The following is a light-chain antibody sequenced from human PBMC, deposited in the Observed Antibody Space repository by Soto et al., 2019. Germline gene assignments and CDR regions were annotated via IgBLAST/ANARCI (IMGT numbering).Light chain of an antibody. CDR3: SSYAGTNNRYV. CDR1: SSDVGGYNF. CDR2: EVN. J-gene: IGLJ1*01. V-gene: IGLV2-8*01. Sequence: QSALTQPPSASGSPGQSVTISCTGTSSDVGGYNFVSWYQQHPGKAPKLIIYEVNKRPSGVPDRFSASKSGNTASLTVSGLQPEDEADYYCSSYAGTNNRYVFGTGTKVTVL.